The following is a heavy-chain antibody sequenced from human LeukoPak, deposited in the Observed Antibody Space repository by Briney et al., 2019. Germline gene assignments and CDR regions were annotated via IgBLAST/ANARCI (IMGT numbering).Heavy chain of an antibody. CDR3: ARDCSSTSCYHSGYYYYYMDV. J-gene: IGHJ6*03. Sequence: SETLSLTCTVSGGSISSYYWSWIRQPPGKGLEWIGSIYYSGSTNYNPSLKSRVTISVDTSKNQFSLKLSSVTAADTAVYYCARDCSSTSCYHSGYYYYYMDVWGKGTTVTVSS. CDR1: GGSISSYY. D-gene: IGHD2-2*01. CDR2: IYYSGST. V-gene: IGHV4-59*01.